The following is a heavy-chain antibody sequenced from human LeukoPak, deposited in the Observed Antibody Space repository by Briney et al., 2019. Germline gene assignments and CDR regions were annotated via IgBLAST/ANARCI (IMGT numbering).Heavy chain of an antibody. Sequence: PGRSLRLSCAASGFTFSSYAMHWVRQAPGKGLEWVAVISYDGSNKYYADSVKGRFTISRDNSKNTLYLQMNSLRAEDTAVYYCAIAPVVVVAANDYWGQGTLVTVSS. CDR1: GFTFSSYA. CDR2: ISYDGSNK. V-gene: IGHV3-30-3*01. J-gene: IGHJ4*02. CDR3: AIAPVVVVAANDY. D-gene: IGHD2-15*01.